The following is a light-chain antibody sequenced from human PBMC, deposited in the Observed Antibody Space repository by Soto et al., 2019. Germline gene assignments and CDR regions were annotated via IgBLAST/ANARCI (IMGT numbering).Light chain of an antibody. V-gene: IGKV1-33*01. CDR3: QQYLHFLS. CDR1: QDIRNH. Sequence: DIQMTQSPSSLSASVGDRITITCQASQDIRNHLNWYQQKPGKAPKILIYDASNLEAGVPSRFGGSGSGTDFTLTISSLQPDDIATYYCQQYLHFLSFGGGTKVEIK. CDR2: DAS. J-gene: IGKJ4*01.